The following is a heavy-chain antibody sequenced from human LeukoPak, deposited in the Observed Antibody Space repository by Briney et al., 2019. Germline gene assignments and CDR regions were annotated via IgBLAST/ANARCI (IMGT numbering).Heavy chain of an antibody. Sequence: KPSETLSLTCTVPGYSISSGYYWGWIRQSPGKGLEWIGNIYRRGSTHYNPSLKSRVTISMDTSKNQFSLKLSSVTAADTAVYYCARDVRNYYDSSGYYLFDYWGQGTLVTVSS. CDR3: ARDVRNYYDSSGYYLFDY. D-gene: IGHD3-22*01. V-gene: IGHV4-38-2*02. CDR2: IYRRGST. CDR1: GYSISSGYY. J-gene: IGHJ4*02.